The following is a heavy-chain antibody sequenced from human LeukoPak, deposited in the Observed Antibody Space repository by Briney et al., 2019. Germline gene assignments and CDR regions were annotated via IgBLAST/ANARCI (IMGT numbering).Heavy chain of an antibody. Sequence: SETLFLTCTVSGGSISGYYWSWVPQPPGKGLEWIGYIYYSGSTNYNPSLKSRVTISVDTSKNQYYLKLSSVTAADTAVYYCARHVRAVAGIWGFDPWGQGTLVTVSS. CDR1: GGSISGYY. CDR2: IYYSGST. J-gene: IGHJ5*02. V-gene: IGHV4-59*08. D-gene: IGHD6-19*01. CDR3: ARHVRAVAGIWGFDP.